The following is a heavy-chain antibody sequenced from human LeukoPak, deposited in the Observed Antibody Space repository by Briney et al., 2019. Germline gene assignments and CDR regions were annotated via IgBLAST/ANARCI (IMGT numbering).Heavy chain of an antibody. CDR2: ISGSGGST. J-gene: IGHJ4*02. Sequence: GGSLRLSCAASGFTFGGNAMSWVRQAPGKGLEWVSSISGSGGSTYYADSPKGRFTISRDNSENTLYLQMNSLRAEDTAVYYCAKGAPLYYDFWSGYYFDFWGQGTLVTVSS. D-gene: IGHD3-3*01. CDR1: GFTFGGNA. CDR3: AKGAPLYYDFWSGYYFDF. V-gene: IGHV3-23*01.